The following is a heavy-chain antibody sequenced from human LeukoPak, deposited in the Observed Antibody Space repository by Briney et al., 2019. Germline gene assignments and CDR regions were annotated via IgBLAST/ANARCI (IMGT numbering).Heavy chain of an antibody. CDR1: GFTFSRSW. J-gene: IGHJ3*02. CDR3: ARDPGFSAFDI. CDR2: INQDGSVK. D-gene: IGHD6-25*01. Sequence: GGSLRLSCADSGFTFSRSWMTWVRQAPGKGLEFVANINQDGSVKNYVDFVRGRFTISRDNAKNSLYLQMNSLRAEDTAVYYCARDPGFSAFDIWGQGTMVTVSS. V-gene: IGHV3-7*01.